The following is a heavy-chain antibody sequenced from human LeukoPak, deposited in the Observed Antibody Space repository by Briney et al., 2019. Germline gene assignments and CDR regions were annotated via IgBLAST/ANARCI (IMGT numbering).Heavy chain of an antibody. V-gene: IGHV3-33*01. CDR1: GFTFSSYG. J-gene: IGHJ4*02. CDR3: ARDPPQYGDYEGYYFDY. D-gene: IGHD4-17*01. Sequence: PGGSLRPSCAASGFTFSSYGMHWVRQAPGKGLEWVAVIWYDGSNKYYADSVKGRFTISRDNSKNTLYLQMNSLRAEDTAVYYCARDPPQYGDYEGYYFDYWGQGTLVTVSS. CDR2: IWYDGSNK.